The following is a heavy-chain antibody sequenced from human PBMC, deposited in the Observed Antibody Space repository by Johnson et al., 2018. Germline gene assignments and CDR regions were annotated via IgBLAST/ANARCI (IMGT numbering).Heavy chain of an antibody. J-gene: IGHJ6*02. CDR2: IGTAGDT. D-gene: IGHD6-19*01. V-gene: IGHV3-13*01. CDR3: AKDDSSGWYSYYYYGMDV. CDR1: GFTFSSYD. Sequence: VQLVESGGGVVQPGRSLRLSCAASGFTFSSYDMHWVRQATGKGLEWVSAIGTAGDTYYPGSVKGRCTISRENAKNSLDLQINSLRAEDTAVYYCAKDDSSGWYSYYYYGMDVWGQGTTVTVSS.